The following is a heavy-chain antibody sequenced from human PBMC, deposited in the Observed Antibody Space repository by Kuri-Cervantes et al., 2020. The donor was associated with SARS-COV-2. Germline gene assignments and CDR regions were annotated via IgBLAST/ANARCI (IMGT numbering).Heavy chain of an antibody. J-gene: IGHJ4*02. CDR3: ARESYDSILDY. D-gene: IGHD3-22*01. Sequence: GESLKISCAASGFTFSSYEMNWVRQAPGKGLEWVANIKQDGSEKYYVDSVKGRFTISRDNAKNSLYLQMNSLRAEDTAVYYCARESYDSILDYWGQGTLVTVSS. CDR1: GFTFSSYE. V-gene: IGHV3-7*01. CDR2: IKQDGSEK.